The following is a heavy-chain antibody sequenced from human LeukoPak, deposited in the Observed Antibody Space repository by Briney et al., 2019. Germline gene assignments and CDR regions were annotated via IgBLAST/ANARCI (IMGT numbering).Heavy chain of an antibody. D-gene: IGHD6-13*01. Sequence: SQTLSLTCSVSGGSISSYYWSWIRQPPGKGLEWIGYIYYSGSTNYNPSLKSRVTISVDTSKNQFPLKLSSVTAADTAVYYCARFVIAAAGKRAFDIWGQGTMVTVSS. CDR1: GGSISSYY. V-gene: IGHV4-59*01. J-gene: IGHJ3*02. CDR2: IYYSGST. CDR3: ARFVIAAAGKRAFDI.